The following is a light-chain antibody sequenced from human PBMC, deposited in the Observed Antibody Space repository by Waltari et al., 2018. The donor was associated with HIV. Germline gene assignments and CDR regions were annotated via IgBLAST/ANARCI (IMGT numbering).Light chain of an antibody. V-gene: IGLV2-18*02. J-gene: IGLJ2*01. Sequence: QSALTQPPSVSGSPGQSVTISCAGTNSDIGGYDRVSWYQQPPGPAPKLLIYEVTTRPSGGPGRFSASKSGTTASLTISGLQAGDEGDYYCSSYSATNTVVFGGGTKLTVL. CDR3: SSYSATNTVV. CDR1: NSDIGGYDR. CDR2: EVT.